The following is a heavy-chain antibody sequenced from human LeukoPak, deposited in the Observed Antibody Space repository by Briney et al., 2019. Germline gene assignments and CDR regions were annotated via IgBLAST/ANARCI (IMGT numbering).Heavy chain of an antibody. Sequence: GSLRLSCAASGFTVSSNYMSWVRQPPGKGLEWIGEIFHSGRVNYIPSLQSRVTISLDKSKNQISLEVNSVTAADTAVYYCARLNADYGYYGPHDAFDIWGQGTLVAVSS. D-gene: IGHD4-17*01. CDR1: GFTVSSNY. J-gene: IGHJ3*02. CDR3: ARLNADYGYYGPHDAFDI. V-gene: IGHV4-4*02. CDR2: IFHSGRV.